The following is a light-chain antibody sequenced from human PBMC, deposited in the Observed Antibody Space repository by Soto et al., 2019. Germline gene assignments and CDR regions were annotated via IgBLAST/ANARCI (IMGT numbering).Light chain of an antibody. CDR2: QDS. Sequence: SYALTQPPSVSVSPGQTASITCSGDKLGDKYVCWYQQKPGQSPVLVIYQDSGRPSGITERFSGSNSGNTATLTISETQAMDEADYYCQAWDSSTVVFGTGTKVTVL. CDR3: QAWDSSTVV. V-gene: IGLV3-1*01. CDR1: KLGDKY. J-gene: IGLJ1*01.